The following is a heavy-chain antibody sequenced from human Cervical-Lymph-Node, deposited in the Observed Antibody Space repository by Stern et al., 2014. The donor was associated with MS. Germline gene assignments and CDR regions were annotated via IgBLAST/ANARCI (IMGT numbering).Heavy chain of an antibody. CDR3: ARHLGSHESGWFDP. CDR1: GGTLISYP. J-gene: IGHJ5*02. V-gene: IGHV1-69*01. D-gene: IGHD1-26*01. CDR2: IMPILGTS. Sequence: QVQLVQSGAEVKKPGSSVKVSCQASGGTLISYPISWVRQAPGQGPEWLGGIMPILGTSNYAHKFQGRVTITADESTTTIYMELRSLKSEDTAVYYCARHLGSHESGWFDPWGQGTLVTVSS.